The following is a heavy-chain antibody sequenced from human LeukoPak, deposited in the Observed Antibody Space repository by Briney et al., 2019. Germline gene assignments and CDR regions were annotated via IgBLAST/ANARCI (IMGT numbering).Heavy chain of an antibody. D-gene: IGHD3-9*01. Sequence: PSETLSLTCTVSGGSISSYYWSWIRQPPGNGLEWIGYIYYSGSTNYNPSLKSRVTISVDTSKNQFSLKLSSVTAADTAVYYCARQILTGPYYYYYHGMDVWGQGTTVTVSS. V-gene: IGHV4-59*08. CDR2: IYYSGST. CDR1: GGSISSYY. CDR3: ARQILTGPYYYYYHGMDV. J-gene: IGHJ6*02.